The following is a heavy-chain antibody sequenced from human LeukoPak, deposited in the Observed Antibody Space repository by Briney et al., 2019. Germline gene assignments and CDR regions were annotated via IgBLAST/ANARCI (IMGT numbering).Heavy chain of an antibody. V-gene: IGHV4-59*01. CDR2: IYNSGST. J-gene: IGHJ4*02. CDR1: GGSISSYY. CDR3: ARGWGYFDY. D-gene: IGHD7-27*01. Sequence: PSETLSLTCTVSGGSISSYYWSWIRQPPGKGLEWIGYIYNSGSTNYNPSLKSRVTISIDTPKNQFSLKVSSVTAADTAVYYCARGWGYFDYWGQGTLVTVSS.